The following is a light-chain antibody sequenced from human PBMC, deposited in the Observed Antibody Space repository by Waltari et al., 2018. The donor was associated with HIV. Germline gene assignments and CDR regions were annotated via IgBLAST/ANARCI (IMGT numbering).Light chain of an antibody. V-gene: IGLV3-25*03. CDR3: QSADSNASLWV. CDR2: RDS. CDR1: ELANQY. J-gene: IGLJ3*02. Sequence: SSDLTLAPSVSVSPGQTASISCSGHELANQYVHWYQEKSGQAPVLVMSRDSERPLGIPERISGSSSGTTATLTIIGVQAQDEADYHCQSADSNASLWVFGGGTKLTVL.